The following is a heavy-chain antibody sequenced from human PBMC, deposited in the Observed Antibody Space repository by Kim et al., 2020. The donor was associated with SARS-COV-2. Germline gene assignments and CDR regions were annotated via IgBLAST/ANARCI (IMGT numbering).Heavy chain of an antibody. Sequence: SPSLKSRVTISVDTSKNQFSLNLSSVSAAATAVYYCARLVIAARPTLFDSWGQGTLVTVSS. D-gene: IGHD6-6*01. CDR3: ARLVIAARPTLFDS. V-gene: IGHV4-59*01. J-gene: IGHJ4*02.